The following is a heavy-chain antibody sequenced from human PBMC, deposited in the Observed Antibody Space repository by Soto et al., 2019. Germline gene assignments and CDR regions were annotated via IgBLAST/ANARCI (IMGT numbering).Heavy chain of an antibody. D-gene: IGHD2-8*01. V-gene: IGHV1-8*01. CDR1: GYTFTSYD. CDR3: ARTIRYCTNGVCRNYNWFDP. J-gene: IGHJ5*02. CDR2: MNPNSGNT. Sequence: ASVKVSCKASGYTFTSYDINWVRQATGKGLEWMGWMNPNSGNTGYAQKFQGRVTMTRNTSISTAYMELSSLRSEDTAVYYCARTIRYCTNGVCRNYNWFDPWGQGTLVTVSS.